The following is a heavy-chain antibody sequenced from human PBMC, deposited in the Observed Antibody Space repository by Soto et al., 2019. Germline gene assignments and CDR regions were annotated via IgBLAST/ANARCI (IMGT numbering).Heavy chain of an antibody. CDR2: IYYSGST. CDR1: GGSISSSSYY. J-gene: IGHJ4*02. V-gene: IGHV4-39*01. Sequence: SETLSLTCTVSGGSISSSSYYWGWIRQPPGKGLEWIGSIYYSGSTYYNPSLKSRVTISVDTSKNQFSLKLSFVTAADTAVYYWARHAPLLRYFDWLPDNFDYWGQGTLVTVSS. D-gene: IGHD3-9*01. CDR3: ARHAPLLRYFDWLPDNFDY.